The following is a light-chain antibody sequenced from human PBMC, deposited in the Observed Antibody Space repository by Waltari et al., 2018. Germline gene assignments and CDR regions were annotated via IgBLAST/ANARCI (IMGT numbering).Light chain of an antibody. Sequence: DIVMTQSPDSLAVSLGERVTINCKSSQSVLYSSNSQNYLAWYQQKPRQPPKLLIYWASALESGVPDRFSGSESGTDFTLTISSLQAEDVAVYYCQQYYDIPWTFGQGTKVEIK. CDR3: QQYYDIPWT. J-gene: IGKJ1*01. V-gene: IGKV4-1*01. CDR2: WAS. CDR1: QSVLYSSNSQNY.